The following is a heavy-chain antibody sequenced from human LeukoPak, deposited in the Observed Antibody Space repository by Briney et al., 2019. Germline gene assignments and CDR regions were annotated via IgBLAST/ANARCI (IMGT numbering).Heavy chain of an antibody. D-gene: IGHD3-9*01. CDR1: GGSISSYY. CDR2: IYYSGST. Sequence: PSETLSLTCTVSGGSISSYYWSWIRQPPGKGLEWIGYIYYSGSTNYNPSLKSRVTISVDTSKNQFSLKLSSVTAADTAVYYCARDFYDILTGYNWFDPWGQGTLVTVSS. CDR3: ARDFYDILTGYNWFDP. J-gene: IGHJ5*02. V-gene: IGHV4-59*01.